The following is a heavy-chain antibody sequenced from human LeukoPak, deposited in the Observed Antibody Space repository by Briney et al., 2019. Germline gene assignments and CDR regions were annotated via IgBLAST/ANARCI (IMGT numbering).Heavy chain of an antibody. J-gene: IGHJ6*02. V-gene: IGHV4-34*01. CDR2: INHSGST. Sequence: SETLSLTCTVSGGSISSYYWSWIRQPPGKGLEWIGEINHSGSTNYNPSLKSRVTISVDTSKNQFSLKLSSVTAADTAVYYCARGIVVVVAATPRYHYGMDVWGQGTTVTVSS. CDR3: ARGIVVVVAATPRYHYGMDV. D-gene: IGHD2-15*01. CDR1: GGSISSYY.